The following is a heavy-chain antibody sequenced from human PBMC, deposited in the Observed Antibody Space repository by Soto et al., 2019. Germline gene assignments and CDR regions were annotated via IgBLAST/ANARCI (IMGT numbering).Heavy chain of an antibody. CDR3: TRDSGYTNSWLY. CDR2: MKGTSFGGTT. J-gene: IGHJ4*02. D-gene: IGHD5-12*01. CDR1: GLTLGDYT. Sequence: GGSLRLSCAASGLTLGDYTMSWVRQAPGKGLEWVGLMKGTSFGGTTEYAASVKGRFIISRDHSENIAYLQMNSLKTEDTAISYCTRDSGYTNSWLYWGQGTLVTVYS. V-gene: IGHV3-49*04.